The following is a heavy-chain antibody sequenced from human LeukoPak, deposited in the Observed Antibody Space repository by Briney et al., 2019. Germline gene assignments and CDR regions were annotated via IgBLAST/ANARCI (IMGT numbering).Heavy chain of an antibody. CDR1: GGSISSSY. CDR2: IYYSGST. Sequence: SETLSLTCTVSGGSISSSYWSWIRQPPGKGLEWIGYIYYSGSTNYNPSLKSRVTISVDKSKNQFSLKLSSVTAADTAVYYCARISYTAMALDYWGQGTLVTVSS. CDR3: ARISYTAMALDY. D-gene: IGHD5-18*01. J-gene: IGHJ4*02. V-gene: IGHV4-59*12.